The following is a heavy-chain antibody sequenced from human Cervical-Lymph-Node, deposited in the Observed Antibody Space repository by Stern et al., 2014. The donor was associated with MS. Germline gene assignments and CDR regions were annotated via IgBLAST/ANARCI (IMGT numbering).Heavy chain of an antibody. CDR1: GFTFTRYA. CDR3: AKGSRLRVSSDSTRLDP. CDR2: VRGGGGDA. D-gene: IGHD2-21*02. J-gene: IGHJ5*02. Sequence: EVQLVESGGGLVHPGGSLRLSCIGSGFTFTRYAMTWVRQAPGKGLEWVASVRGGGGDAHYADSVRGRFTISRDNSKNTLYLEMDSLRVEDTALYLCAKGSRLRVSSDSTRLDPWGQGTLVSVSS. V-gene: IGHV3-23*04.